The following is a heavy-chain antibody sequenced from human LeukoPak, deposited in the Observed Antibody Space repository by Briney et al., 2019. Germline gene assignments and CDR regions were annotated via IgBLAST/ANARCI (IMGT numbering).Heavy chain of an antibody. D-gene: IGHD1-26*01. J-gene: IGHJ4*02. Sequence: GGSLRLSCAASGFTFSSYAMHWDRQAPGKGLEWVAVISYDGSNKYYADSVKGRFTISRDNSKNTLYLQMNSLRAEDTAVYYCAGPSVVGASSPPIDYWGQGTLVTVSS. CDR3: AGPSVVGASSPPIDY. CDR1: GFTFSSYA. CDR2: ISYDGSNK. V-gene: IGHV3-30-3*01.